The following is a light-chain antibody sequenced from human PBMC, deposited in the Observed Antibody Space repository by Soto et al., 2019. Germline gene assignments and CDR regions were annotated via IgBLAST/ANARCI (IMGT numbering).Light chain of an antibody. J-gene: IGLJ1*01. Sequence: QSALTQPPSASGSPEQSVTISCTGTSSDFGGYNYVSWYQQHPGKAPKLLIYEVSKRPSGIPDRFSGSKSDNTASLTVSGLQSADEADYYCSSYAGSKIYGFGSGTKV. CDR3: SSYAGSKIYG. CDR2: EVS. CDR1: SSDFGGYNY. V-gene: IGLV2-8*01.